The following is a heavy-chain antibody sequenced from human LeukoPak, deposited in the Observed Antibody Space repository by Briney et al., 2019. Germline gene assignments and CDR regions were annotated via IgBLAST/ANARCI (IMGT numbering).Heavy chain of an antibody. CDR1: GGSISSGGYS. Sequence: PSETLSLTCTVSGGSISSGGYSWSWIRQHPGKGLEWIGYIYYSGSTYYNPSLKSRVTISVDTSKNQFSLKLSSVTAADTAVYYCACGSGYYFPYFDYWGQGTLVTVSS. J-gene: IGHJ4*02. CDR3: ACGSGYYFPYFDY. V-gene: IGHV4-31*03. CDR2: IYYSGST. D-gene: IGHD3-3*01.